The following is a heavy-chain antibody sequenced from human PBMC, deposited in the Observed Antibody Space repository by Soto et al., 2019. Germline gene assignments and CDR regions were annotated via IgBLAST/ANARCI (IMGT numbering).Heavy chain of an antibody. CDR2: IIPTVGTT. CDR1: GGNFGIYA. D-gene: IGHD2-15*01. CDR3: TRVVGEPFSNDDMDV. J-gene: IGHJ6*01. V-gene: IGHV1-69*01. Sequence: QVKLEQSGAEVKKPGSSVKVSCKPSGGNFGIYAITWVRQAPGQGLRWVGGIIPTVGTTHYAQKIEGRVSITADESRGTVYMELSTLTSDDKAIHYRTRVVGEPFSNDDMDVWGQGTTVTVSS.